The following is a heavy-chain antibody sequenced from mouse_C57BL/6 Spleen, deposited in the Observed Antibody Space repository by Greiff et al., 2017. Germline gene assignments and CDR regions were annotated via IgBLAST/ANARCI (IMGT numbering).Heavy chain of an antibody. V-gene: IGHV5-4*01. CDR2: ISDGGSYT. CDR3: ARDKANWDAFDV. Sequence: EVQVVESGGGLVKPGGSLKLSCAASGFTFSSYAMSWVRQTPEKSLEWVATISDGGSYTYYPNNLKGRFTISRDNAKNNLYLQMSHLKSEDTAMYYCARDKANWDAFDVWGTGTTVTVSS. J-gene: IGHJ1*03. D-gene: IGHD4-1*01. CDR1: GFTFSSYA.